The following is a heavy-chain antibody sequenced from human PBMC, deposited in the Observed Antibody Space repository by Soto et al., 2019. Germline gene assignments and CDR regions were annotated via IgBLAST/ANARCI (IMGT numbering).Heavy chain of an antibody. CDR3: ASPVRTYSYGSLPHDAFDP. D-gene: IGHD5-18*01. CDR2: IYPRDSDT. J-gene: IGHJ3*01. Sequence: GESLKISCKGSGYSFTSYWIAWVRQMPGKGLEWMGIIYPRDSDTRYSPSFQGQITITADKSITTAYLQWSSLKASDTAMYYCASPVRTYSYGSLPHDAFDPWGQGTMVTVSS. CDR1: GYSFTSYW. V-gene: IGHV5-51*01.